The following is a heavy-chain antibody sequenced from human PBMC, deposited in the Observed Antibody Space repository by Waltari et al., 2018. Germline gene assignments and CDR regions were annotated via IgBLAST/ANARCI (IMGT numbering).Heavy chain of an antibody. Sequence: QLQLQESGPGLVKPSETLSLTCTVSGGSISSSSYYWGWIRQSPGKGLEWIGSIYYSGSTYYHPTLKSRVTRSGDTSKNQFSLKLSSVTAADTAVYYCARHWKKSGYRFDPWGQGTLVTVSS. J-gene: IGHJ5*02. CDR3: ARHWKKSGYRFDP. CDR1: GGSISSSSYY. CDR2: IYYSGST. D-gene: IGHD5-12*01. V-gene: IGHV4-39*01.